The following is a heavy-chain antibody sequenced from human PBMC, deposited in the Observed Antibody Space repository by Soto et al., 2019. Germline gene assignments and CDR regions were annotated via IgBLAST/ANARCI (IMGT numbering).Heavy chain of an antibody. CDR3: AREVGYGDFSAALLD. Sequence: VQLMQSGAEVKQPGASVKVSCKASGGTFRSHSINWVRQAPGQGLEWMGGIITLFGTANYAQNFQGRVTITADQSTSTAYMELNSLRSDDTAVYYCAREVGYGDFSAALLDWGQGTLVTVSS. V-gene: IGHV1-69*01. D-gene: IGHD4-17*01. J-gene: IGHJ4*02. CDR2: IITLFGTA. CDR1: GGTFRSHS.